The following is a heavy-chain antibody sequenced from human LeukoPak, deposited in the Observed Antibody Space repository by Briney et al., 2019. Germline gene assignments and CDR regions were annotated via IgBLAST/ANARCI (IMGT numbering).Heavy chain of an antibody. CDR2: INTDTGNP. Sequence: ASVKVSYKASEYTFTTYAMNWVRQAPGQGLEWMGWINTDTGNPTYAQGFTGRFVFSLDTSVSTAYLQISSLKAEDTAVYYCARGVGASYGQYYFDYWGQGSLVTFSS. CDR1: EYTFTTYA. D-gene: IGHD5-18*01. J-gene: IGHJ4*02. CDR3: ARGVGASYGQYYFDY. V-gene: IGHV7-4-1*02.